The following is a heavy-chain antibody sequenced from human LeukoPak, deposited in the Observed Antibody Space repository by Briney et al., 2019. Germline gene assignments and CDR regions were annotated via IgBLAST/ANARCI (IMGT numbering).Heavy chain of an antibody. V-gene: IGHV4-39*01. CDR1: GGSISSSSYY. CDR3: AREPTRQWVPYSGPADY. CDR2: IYYSGST. D-gene: IGHD2-15*01. J-gene: IGHJ4*02. Sequence: PSETLSLTCTVSGGSISSSSYYWGWIRQPPGKGLEWIGSIYYSGSTYYNPSLKSRVTISVDTSKNQFSLKLSSVTAADTAVYYCAREPTRQWVPYSGPADYWGQGTLVTVSS.